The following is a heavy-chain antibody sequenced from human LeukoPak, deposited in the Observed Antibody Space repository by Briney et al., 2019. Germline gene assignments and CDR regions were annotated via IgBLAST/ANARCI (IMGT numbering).Heavy chain of an antibody. D-gene: IGHD1-26*01. J-gene: IGHJ5*02. V-gene: IGHV3-73*01. CDR2: IRSKANGYAT. Sequence: GGSLRLSCAASGFTFSGSAMHWVRQASGKGLEWVGRIRSKANGYATAYAASVKGRFTISRDDSKNTAYLQMNSLKTEDTAVYYCTRHPMSGAATWGQGTLVTVSS. CDR1: GFTFSGSA. CDR3: TRHPMSGAAT.